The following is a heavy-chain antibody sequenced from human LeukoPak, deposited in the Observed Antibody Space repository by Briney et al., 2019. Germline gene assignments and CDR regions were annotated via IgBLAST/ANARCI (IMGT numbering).Heavy chain of an antibody. CDR2: INPNSGGT. CDR1: GYTFTGYY. J-gene: IGHJ1*01. D-gene: IGHD2-21*02. CDR3: ARYPPPGDRAEYFQH. Sequence: GASVKVSCKASGYTFTGYYMHWVRQAPGQGLEWMGWINPNSGGTNYAQKYQGRVTMTRDTSISTAYMELSRLRSANPAVYYCARYPPPGDRAEYFQHWGQGTLVTVSS. V-gene: IGHV1-2*02.